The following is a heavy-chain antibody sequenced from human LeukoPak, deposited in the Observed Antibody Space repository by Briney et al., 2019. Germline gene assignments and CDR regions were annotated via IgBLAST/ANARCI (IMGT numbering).Heavy chain of an antibody. CDR1: GGTFSSYA. D-gene: IGHD5-12*01. V-gene: IGHV1-69*05. CDR2: IIPIFGTA. CDR3: ASRQIVATRRDYYYYMDV. J-gene: IGHJ6*03. Sequence: SVKVSCKASGGTFSSYAISWVRQAPGQGLEWMGGIIPIFGTANYAQKFQGRVTITTDESTSTAYMELSSLRFEDTAVYYCASRQIVATRRDYYYYMDVWGKGTTVTVSS.